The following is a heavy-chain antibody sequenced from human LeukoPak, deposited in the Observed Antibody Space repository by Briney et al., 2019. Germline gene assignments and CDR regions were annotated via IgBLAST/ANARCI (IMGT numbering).Heavy chain of an antibody. Sequence: SETLSLTCTVSGGSISSYHWSWIRQPPGKGLEWIGYIYYSGSTNYNPSLKSRVTISVDTSKNQFSLKLSSVTAADTAVYYCARHKGGSRLYSSNWFDPWGQGTLVTVSS. J-gene: IGHJ5*02. CDR3: ARHKGGSRLYSSNWFDP. CDR1: GGSISSYH. D-gene: IGHD3-16*01. CDR2: IYYSGST. V-gene: IGHV4-59*08.